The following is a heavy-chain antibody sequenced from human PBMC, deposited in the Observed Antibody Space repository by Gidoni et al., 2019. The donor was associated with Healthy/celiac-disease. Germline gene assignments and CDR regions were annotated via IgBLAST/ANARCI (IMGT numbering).Heavy chain of an antibody. V-gene: IGHV1-69*06. D-gene: IGHD4-17*01. Sequence: QVQLVQSGAEVKKPGSSVTVSCKAPGGTFSSYAISWVRQDPGQGLEWMGGILPIFGTANYAQKFQGRVTIPADKSTSTAYMELSSLRSEDTAVYYCATPNHDYGEASFDYWGQGTLVTVSS. CDR1: GGTFSSYA. CDR2: ILPIFGTA. CDR3: ATPNHDYGEASFDY. J-gene: IGHJ4*02.